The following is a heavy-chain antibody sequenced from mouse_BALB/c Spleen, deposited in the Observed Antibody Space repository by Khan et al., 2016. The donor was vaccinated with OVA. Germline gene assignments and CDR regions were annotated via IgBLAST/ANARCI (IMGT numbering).Heavy chain of an antibody. CDR3: TRDKSCYGYLAY. V-gene: IGHV3-6*02. Sequence: EVQLVESGPGLVKPSQSLSLTCSVTGYSITSGYYWNLIRQFPGNKLEWMVYISYDGSNNYNPSLKNRISITRDTSENPFFLTLNSVTTEDTATDYCTRDKSCYGYLAYWGQGTLVTVSA. CDR1: GYSITSGYY. J-gene: IGHJ3*01. D-gene: IGHD1-2*01. CDR2: ISYDGSN.